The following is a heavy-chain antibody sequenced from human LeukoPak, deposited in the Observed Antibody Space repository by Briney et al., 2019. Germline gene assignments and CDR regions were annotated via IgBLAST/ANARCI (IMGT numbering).Heavy chain of an antibody. CDR1: GLTLSSHW. Sequence: PGGSLRLSCAASGLTLSSHWMHWVRQAPGKGLVWVSRITNDGSSTTYADSVKGRFTISRDNAKNMLYLQVNSLRAEDTAVYYCTRDRTTITLFELWGQGTLVTVSS. D-gene: IGHD4-11*01. J-gene: IGHJ4*02. V-gene: IGHV3-74*01. CDR3: TRDRTTITLFEL. CDR2: ITNDGSST.